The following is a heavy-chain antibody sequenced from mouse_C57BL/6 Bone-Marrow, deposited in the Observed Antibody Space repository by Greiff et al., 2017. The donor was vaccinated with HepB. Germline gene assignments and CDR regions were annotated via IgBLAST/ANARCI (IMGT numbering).Heavy chain of an antibody. CDR3: SRHWGYSKFAY. CDR1: GFTFSDYY. Sequence: EVKLMESGGGLVQPGGSLKLSCAASGFTFSDYYMYWVRQTPEKRLEWVAYISNGGGSTSYPDTVKGRFNISRDNAKNTLYLQMSRLKSEDTAMYYCSRHWGYSKFAYWGQGTLVTVSA. V-gene: IGHV5-12*01. CDR2: ISNGGGST. J-gene: IGHJ3*01. D-gene: IGHD2-5*01.